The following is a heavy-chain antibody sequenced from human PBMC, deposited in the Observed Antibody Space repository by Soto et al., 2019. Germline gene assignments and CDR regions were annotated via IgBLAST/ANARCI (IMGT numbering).Heavy chain of an antibody. CDR1: GGSISSYY. CDR2: IYISGST. J-gene: IGHJ5*02. CDR3: ARHIVVLPAAIGWFDP. D-gene: IGHD2-2*01. V-gene: IGHV4-4*07. Sequence: QVQLQESGPGRVNPSETLSLTCTVSGGSISSYYWSWIRQPAGKGLEGIGRIYISGSTNYNPYLKSRDAMAVDTSKNSFSLTLSSVTAAETAVYYWARHIVVLPAAIGWFDPWGQGTLVTVSS.